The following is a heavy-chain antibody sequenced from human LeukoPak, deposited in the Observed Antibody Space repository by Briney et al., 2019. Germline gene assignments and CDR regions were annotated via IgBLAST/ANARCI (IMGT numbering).Heavy chain of an antibody. D-gene: IGHD6-6*01. Sequence: ASVKVSCKASGYTFTSYYMHRVRQAPGQGLEWMGEINPSGGRTSYAQKFQGRVTMTRDISTSTLYMHLTSLTSDDPAVYYCATGEYSSSSVNYWGQGTLVTVSS. J-gene: IGHJ4*02. V-gene: IGHV1-46*01. CDR2: INPSGGRT. CDR3: ATGEYSSSSVNY. CDR1: GYTFTSYY.